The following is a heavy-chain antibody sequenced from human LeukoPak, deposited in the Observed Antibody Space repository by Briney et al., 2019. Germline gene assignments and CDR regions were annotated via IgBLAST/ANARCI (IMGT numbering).Heavy chain of an antibody. V-gene: IGHV3-66*01. D-gene: IGHD1-26*01. CDR2: IYSGGST. CDR1: GFTVSSNY. Sequence: GGSLRLSCAASGFTVSSNYMSWVRQAPGKGLEWVSVIYSGGSTYCADSVKGRFTISRDSSKSTLYLQMNSLRAEDTAVYYCARDPYSGAYSEGYYYYYMDVWGTGTTVTVSS. J-gene: IGHJ6*03. CDR3: ARDPYSGAYSEGYYYYYMDV.